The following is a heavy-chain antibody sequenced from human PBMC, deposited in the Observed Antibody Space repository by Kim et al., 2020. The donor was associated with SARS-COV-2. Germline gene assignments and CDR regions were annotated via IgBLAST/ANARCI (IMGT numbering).Heavy chain of an antibody. D-gene: IGHD6-19*01. Sequence: GGSLRLSCAASGFTFSSYAMSWVRQAPGKGLEWVSAISGSGGSTYYADSVKGRFTISRDNSKNTLYLQMNSLRAEDTAVYYCAKDSPGEQWLETNVLNYWGQGTLVTVSS. CDR1: GFTFSSYA. CDR3: AKDSPGEQWLETNVLNY. CDR2: ISGSGGST. V-gene: IGHV3-23*01. J-gene: IGHJ4*02.